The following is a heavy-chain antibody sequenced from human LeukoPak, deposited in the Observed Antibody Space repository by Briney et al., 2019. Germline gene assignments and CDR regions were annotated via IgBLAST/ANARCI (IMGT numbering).Heavy chain of an antibody. CDR1: GFTFSSYW. J-gene: IGHJ4*02. V-gene: IGHV3-74*01. CDR3: ARGRYYYDSSGYANDY. D-gene: IGHD3-22*01. CDR2: ISSDGSST. Sequence: GGSLRLSRAASGFTFSSYWMHWVRQAPGKGLVWVSRISSDGSSTSYADSVKGRFTISRDNAKNTLYLQMNSLRAEDTAVYYCARGRYYYDSSGYANDYWGQGTLVTVSS.